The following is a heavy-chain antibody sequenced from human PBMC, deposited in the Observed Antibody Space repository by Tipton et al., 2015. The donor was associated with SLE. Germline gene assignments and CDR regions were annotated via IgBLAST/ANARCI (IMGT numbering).Heavy chain of an antibody. Sequence: SLRLSCAASGFTFSSYWMSWVRQAPGKGLEWVANIKQDGSEKYYVDSVKGRFTISRDNAKNSLYLQMNSLRAEDTAVYYCARVYEAYYDFWSGYSLLDMDVWGKGTTVTVSS. CDR2: IKQDGSEK. J-gene: IGHJ6*03. CDR3: ARVYEAYYDFWSGYSLLDMDV. CDR1: GFTFSSYW. D-gene: IGHD3-3*01. V-gene: IGHV3-7*05.